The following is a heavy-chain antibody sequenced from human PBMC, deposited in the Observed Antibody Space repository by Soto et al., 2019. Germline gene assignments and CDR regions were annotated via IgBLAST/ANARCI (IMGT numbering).Heavy chain of an antibody. Sequence: PSETLSLTCAVYGGSFSGYYWSWIRQPPGKGLEWIGEINHSGSTNYNPSLKSRVTISVDTSKNQFSLKLSSVTAADTAVYYCAREKNAFYDSSGYYYTRSPYYFDYWGQGTLVTVS. CDR1: GGSFSGYY. J-gene: IGHJ4*02. CDR3: AREKNAFYDSSGYYYTRSPYYFDY. V-gene: IGHV4-34*01. CDR2: INHSGST. D-gene: IGHD3-22*01.